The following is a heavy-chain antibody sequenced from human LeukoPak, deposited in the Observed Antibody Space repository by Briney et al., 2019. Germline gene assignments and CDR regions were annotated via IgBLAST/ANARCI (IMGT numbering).Heavy chain of an antibody. Sequence: PSETLSLTCTVSGGSISSYYWSWLRQPPGKGLEWIGYIYYSGSTNYNPSLKSRVTISVDTSKNQFSLKLSSVTAADTAVYYCARYDPGNWFDPWGQGTLVTVSS. V-gene: IGHV4-59*08. CDR3: ARYDPGNWFDP. CDR2: IYYSGST. J-gene: IGHJ5*02. D-gene: IGHD1-1*01. CDR1: GGSISSYY.